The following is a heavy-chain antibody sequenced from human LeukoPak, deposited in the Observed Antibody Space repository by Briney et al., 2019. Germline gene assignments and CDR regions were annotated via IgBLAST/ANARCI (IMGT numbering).Heavy chain of an antibody. CDR1: GGSFSGYY. CDR2: INHSGST. J-gene: IGHJ4*02. CDR3: ARGLGVLMVYAKRHFDY. Sequence: SETLSLTCAVYGGSFSGYYWSWIRQPPGKGLDGIGEINHSGSTNYNPSLKSRVTISVDTSKNQFSLKLSSVTAADTAVYYCARGLGVLMVYAKRHFDYWGQGTLVTVSS. V-gene: IGHV4-34*01. D-gene: IGHD2-8*01.